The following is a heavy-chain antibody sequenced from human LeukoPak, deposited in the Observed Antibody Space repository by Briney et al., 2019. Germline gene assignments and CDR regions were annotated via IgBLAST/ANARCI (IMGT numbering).Heavy chain of an antibody. CDR3: ARDHGYYDSSGYFHAFDY. CDR1: DGSISSGDYF. J-gene: IGHJ4*02. D-gene: IGHD3-22*01. CDR2: ISNSGST. V-gene: IGHV4-30-4*01. Sequence: PSQTLSLTRTVSDGSISSGDYFWNWIRQPPGKGLEWIGYISNSGSTYYNPSLKSRVTISLDTSKSQFSLQLSSVTAADTAVYYCARDHGYYDSSGYFHAFDYWGQGTLVTVSS.